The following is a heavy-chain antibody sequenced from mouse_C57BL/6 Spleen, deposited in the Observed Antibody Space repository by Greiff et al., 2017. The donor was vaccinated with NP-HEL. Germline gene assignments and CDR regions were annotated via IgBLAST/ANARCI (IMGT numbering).Heavy chain of an antibody. CDR3: TREGADGYYGGEWFAY. J-gene: IGHJ3*01. CDR1: GFTFSSYA. D-gene: IGHD2-3*01. Sequence: EVKVEESGEGLVKPGGSLKLSCAASGFTFSSYAMSWVRQTPEKRLEWVAYISSGGDYIYYADTVKGRFTISRDNARNTLYLQMSSLKSEDTAMYYCTREGADGYYGGEWFAYWGQGTLVTVSA. CDR2: ISSGGDYI. V-gene: IGHV5-9-1*02.